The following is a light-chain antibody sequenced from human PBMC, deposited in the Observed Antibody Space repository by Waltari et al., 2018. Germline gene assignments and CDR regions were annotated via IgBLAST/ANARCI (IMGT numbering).Light chain of an antibody. CDR2: KAS. V-gene: IGKV1-5*03. J-gene: IGKJ4*01. CDR1: QSVSKW. Sequence: RARQSVSKWLTLYQQKPGQAPNLLSYKASTLESGVPSRFSGSGSGTDFTLTISSLQPDEFATYFCQQYNSYSLLTFGGGTKIEIK. CDR3: QQYNSYSLLT.